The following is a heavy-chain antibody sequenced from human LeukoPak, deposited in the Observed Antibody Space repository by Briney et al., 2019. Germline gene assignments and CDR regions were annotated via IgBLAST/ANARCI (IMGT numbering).Heavy chain of an antibody. V-gene: IGHV4-34*01. CDR2: INHSGST. Sequence: PSETLSLTCAVYGGSFSGYYWSWIRQPPGKGLEWIGEINHSGSTNYNPSLKSRVTISVDTSKNQFSLKLSSVTAADTAVYYCARSYGSGSYYTRRAWFDPWGQGTLVTVSS. J-gene: IGHJ5*02. CDR1: GGSFSGYY. CDR3: ARSYGSGSYYTRRAWFDP. D-gene: IGHD3-10*01.